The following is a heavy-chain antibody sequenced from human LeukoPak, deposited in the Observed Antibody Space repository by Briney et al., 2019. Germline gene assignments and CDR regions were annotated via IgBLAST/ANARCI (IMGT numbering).Heavy chain of an antibody. D-gene: IGHD3-9*01. Sequence: ASVKVSCKASGYTFTDYYVNWLRQVPGQGLEWMGWINPNTGGTMYAQDFQGRVTMTRDTSIRTAYMELSWLRSDDTAVYYCASSAGYDILTAYLLDYWGQGTLVTVSS. J-gene: IGHJ4*02. CDR2: INPNTGGT. CDR3: ASSAGYDILTAYLLDY. CDR1: GYTFTDYY. V-gene: IGHV1-2*02.